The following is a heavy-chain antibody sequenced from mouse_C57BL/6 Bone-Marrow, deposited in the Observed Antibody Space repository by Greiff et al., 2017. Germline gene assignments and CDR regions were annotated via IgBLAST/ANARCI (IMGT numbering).Heavy chain of an antibody. CDR3: ARASTMNWYFDV. J-gene: IGHJ1*03. CDR2: INSDGGST. D-gene: IGHD2-4*01. V-gene: IGHV5-2*01. CDR1: EYEFPSHD. Sequence: EVKLMESGGGLVQPGESLKLSCESNEYEFPSHDMSWVRKTPEKRLELVAAINSDGGSTYYPDTMERRFIISRDNTKKTLYRQMRSLRSEDTALYYCARASTMNWYFDVWGTGTTVTVSS.